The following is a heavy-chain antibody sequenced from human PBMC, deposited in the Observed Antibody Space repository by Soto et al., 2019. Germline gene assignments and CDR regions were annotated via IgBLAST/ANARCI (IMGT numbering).Heavy chain of an antibody. V-gene: IGHV1-69*01. CDR2: IIPIFGTE. D-gene: IGHD2-2*01. CDR3: FTSVYCSTTRCYYYYGLDV. Sequence: QMQLVQSGAEVKKPGSSEKVSCKVSGGTFSSHSSNWLRQAPGQGPEWMGGIIPIFGTENYAQKFQGRVTATADESTSTAYMELSCLTSEDTTLYYCFTSVYCSTTRCYYYYGLDVWCQGTTVIVSS. CDR1: GGTFSSHS. J-gene: IGHJ6*02.